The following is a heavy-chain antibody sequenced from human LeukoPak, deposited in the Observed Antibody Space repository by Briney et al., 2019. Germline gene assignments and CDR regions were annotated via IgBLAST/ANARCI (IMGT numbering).Heavy chain of an antibody. J-gene: IGHJ4*02. D-gene: IGHD3-3*01. V-gene: IGHV3-30-3*01. CDR2: ISFDGSNE. CDR3: ARDDITISGVVTYYFDY. CDR1: GFTFSSYA. Sequence: GGSLRLSCAASGFTFSSYAMHWVRQAPGKGLEWVAIISFDGSNEYYTDSVKGRFTIPRDNSKNTLYLQMNSLRAEDTAVYYCARDDITISGVVTYYFDYWGQGTLVTVSS.